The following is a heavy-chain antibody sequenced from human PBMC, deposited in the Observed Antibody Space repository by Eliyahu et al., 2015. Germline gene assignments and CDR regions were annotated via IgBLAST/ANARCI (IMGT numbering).Heavy chain of an antibody. Sequence: EVQLVQSGAAVKKSGESLKISCKASGYSFTDYWIGWVRQMPGKGREWMGIIYAGDSDARYGPSFEGQVTISVDRSATTAYIQWSSLKSSDTAMYYCARRSIAYSAYDFDLWGQGTLVTVSS. D-gene: IGHD5-12*01. CDR2: IYAGDSDA. J-gene: IGHJ4*02. CDR3: ARRSIAYSAYDFDL. V-gene: IGHV5-51*01. CDR1: GYSFTDYW.